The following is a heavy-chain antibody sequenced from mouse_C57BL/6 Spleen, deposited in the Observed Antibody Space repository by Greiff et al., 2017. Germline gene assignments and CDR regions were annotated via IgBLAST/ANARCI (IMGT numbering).Heavy chain of an antibody. CDR3: ASYPPREARDY. CDR2: IDPSDSYT. CDR1: GYTFTSYW. J-gene: IGHJ4*01. Sequence: QVQLKQPGAELVKPGASVKLSCKASGYTFTSYWMQWVKQRPGQGLEWIGEIDPSDSYTNYNQKFKGQATLTVDTSSSTAYMQLSSLTSEDAAVYYCASYPPREARDYWGQGTSVTVSS. V-gene: IGHV1-50*01.